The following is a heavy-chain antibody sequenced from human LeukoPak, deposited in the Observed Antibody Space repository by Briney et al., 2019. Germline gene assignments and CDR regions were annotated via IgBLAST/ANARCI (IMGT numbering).Heavy chain of an antibody. CDR3: AILGLYDLGAFDM. Sequence: SVKVSCKASGGTFSSYAISWVRQAPGQGLEWMGRIIPIFGTANYAQKFQGRVTITTDESTSTAYMELSSLRSEDTAVYYCAILGLYDLGAFDMRGQGTMVTVSS. D-gene: IGHD3-16*01. J-gene: IGHJ3*02. CDR2: IIPIFGTA. V-gene: IGHV1-69*05. CDR1: GGTFSSYA.